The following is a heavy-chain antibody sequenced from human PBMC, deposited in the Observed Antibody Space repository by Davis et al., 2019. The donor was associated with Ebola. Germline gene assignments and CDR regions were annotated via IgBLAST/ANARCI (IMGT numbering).Heavy chain of an antibody. Sequence: GGSLRLSCAASGFTFSDYYMTWIRQAPGKGLEWVSHISSSASTEDYTDSVKGRFTISRDNAKNSLYLQMNSLRDEDTAVYYCARDTSGRFDSWGQGTLVTVSS. CDR2: ISSSASTE. CDR1: GFTFSDYY. D-gene: IGHD6-19*01. V-gene: IGHV3-11*04. CDR3: ARDTSGRFDS. J-gene: IGHJ5*01.